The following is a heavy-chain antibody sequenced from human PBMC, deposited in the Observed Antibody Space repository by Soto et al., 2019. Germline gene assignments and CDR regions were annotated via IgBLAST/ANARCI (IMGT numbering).Heavy chain of an antibody. V-gene: IGHV1-69*01. CDR3: ARRLREAAGNFDY. Sequence: QVQLVQSGAEVKKPGSSVKVSCKASGDSFSTFDFTWVRQAPGQGLEWMGGIIPIFGTANYAQKFEGRVTLTADESTSTAYMELSSLRSEDTAVYYCARRLREAAGNFDYWGQGTLVTVSS. D-gene: IGHD6-13*01. CDR2: IIPIFGTA. CDR1: GDSFSTFD. J-gene: IGHJ4*02.